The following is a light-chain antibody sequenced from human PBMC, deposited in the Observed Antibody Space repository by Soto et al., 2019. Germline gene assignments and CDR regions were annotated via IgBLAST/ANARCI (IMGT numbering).Light chain of an antibody. V-gene: IGKV1-39*01. Sequence: DIQMTQSPSSLSASVGGRVAITCRASQRISSYLNWYQQKPGKAPKLLIYAASTLQSGVPSRFSGSGSGTAFTLTISSLQPEDFATYYCQQSYSTPRTFGQGTKGDI. CDR1: QRISSY. CDR2: AAS. J-gene: IGKJ1*01. CDR3: QQSYSTPRT.